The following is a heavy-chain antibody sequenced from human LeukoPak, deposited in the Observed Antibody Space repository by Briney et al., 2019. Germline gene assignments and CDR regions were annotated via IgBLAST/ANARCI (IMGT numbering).Heavy chain of an antibody. CDR3: ARDRFVWLPSLIDY. CDR1: GFTFSSYA. D-gene: IGHD3-9*01. V-gene: IGHV3-23*01. J-gene: IGHJ4*02. CDR2: ISGSGGST. Sequence: SGGSLRLSCAASGFTFSSYAMSWVRQAPGKGLEWVSAISGSGGSTYYADSVKGRFTISRDNSKNTLYLQMSSLRAEDTAVYYCARDRFVWLPSLIDYWGQGTLVTVSS.